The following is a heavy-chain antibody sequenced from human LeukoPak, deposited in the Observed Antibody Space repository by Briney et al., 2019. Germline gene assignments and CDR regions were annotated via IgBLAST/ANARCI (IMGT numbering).Heavy chain of an antibody. Sequence: SETLSLTCAVYGGSFSGYYWSWLRQPPGKGLEWIGEINHSGSTNYNPSLKSRVSISVATSKNQFSLKLSSVTAADTAVYYCARGGSGYERGYYFDYWGQGTLVTVSS. CDR3: ARGGSGYERGYYFDY. V-gene: IGHV4-34*01. D-gene: IGHD5-12*01. CDR1: GGSFSGYY. CDR2: INHSGST. J-gene: IGHJ4*02.